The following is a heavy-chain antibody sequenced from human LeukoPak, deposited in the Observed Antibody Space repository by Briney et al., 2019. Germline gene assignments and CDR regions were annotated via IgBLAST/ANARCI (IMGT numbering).Heavy chain of an antibody. J-gene: IGHJ6*03. CDR3: ARATYYYYMDV. Sequence: PGGSLRLSCAASGFTFSSYWMSWVRQAPGKGLEWVANIKQDGSEKYYVDSVKGRFTISRDNAKDSLYLQMNSLRAEDTAVYYCARATYYYYMDVWGKGTTVTVSS. CDR2: IKQDGSEK. CDR1: GFTFSSYW. V-gene: IGHV3-7*01.